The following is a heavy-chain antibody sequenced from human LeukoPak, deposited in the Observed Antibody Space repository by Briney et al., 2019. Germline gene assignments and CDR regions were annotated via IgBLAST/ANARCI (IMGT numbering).Heavy chain of an antibody. CDR1: GGSISSYY. J-gene: IGHJ4*02. CDR2: IYYSGST. CDR3: ARDRRDGYNYYFDY. D-gene: IGHD5-24*01. V-gene: IGHV4-59*01. Sequence: SETLSLTCTVSGGSISSYYWSWLQQPPGKGLEWIGYIYYSGSTNYNPSLKSRVIISVDTSKNQFSLKLSSVTAAETAVYYCARDRRDGYNYYFDYWGQGTLVTVSS.